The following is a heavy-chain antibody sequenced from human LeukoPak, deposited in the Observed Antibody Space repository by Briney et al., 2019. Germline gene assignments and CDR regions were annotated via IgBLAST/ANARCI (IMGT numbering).Heavy chain of an antibody. CDR2: ISSSNSI. CDR3: ARDLRGAKIYGDYRLSDVFDI. CDR1: GFTFSNYW. J-gene: IGHJ3*02. Sequence: GGSLRLSCVVSGFTFSNYWMTWVRQAPGKGLDWVSYISSSNSIYYADSVRGRFTISRDNAKNSLYLQMNSLRAEDTAVYYCARDLRGAKIYGDYRLSDVFDIWGQGTMVTVSS. V-gene: IGHV3-69-1*01. D-gene: IGHD4-17*01.